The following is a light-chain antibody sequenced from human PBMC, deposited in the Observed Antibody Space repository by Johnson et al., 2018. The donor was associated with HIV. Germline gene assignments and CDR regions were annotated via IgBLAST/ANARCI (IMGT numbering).Light chain of an antibody. V-gene: IGLV1-51*01. Sequence: HSVLTQAPSVSAAPGQKVTISCSGSSSNIGSNYVSWYQQLPGTAPKLLIYDNNKRPSGIPDRFSGSKSGTSATLGITGLQTGDEADYYCGTWDSSLTAGVFGTGTKVTVL. CDR3: GTWDSSLTAGV. J-gene: IGLJ1*01. CDR2: DNN. CDR1: SSNIGSNY.